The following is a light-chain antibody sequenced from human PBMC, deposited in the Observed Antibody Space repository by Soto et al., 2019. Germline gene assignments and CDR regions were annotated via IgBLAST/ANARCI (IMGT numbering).Light chain of an antibody. CDR3: QQYHSYSRT. V-gene: IGKV1-17*01. CDR1: QGIGND. CDR2: KAS. J-gene: IGKJ1*01. Sequence: IQMTQSPSSLSASVGDRVTITCRASQGIGNDLGWYQQKPGKAPKLLIYKASSLESGVPSRFSGSGSGTEFTLTISSLQPDDFATYYCQQYHSYSRTFGQGTKVDIK.